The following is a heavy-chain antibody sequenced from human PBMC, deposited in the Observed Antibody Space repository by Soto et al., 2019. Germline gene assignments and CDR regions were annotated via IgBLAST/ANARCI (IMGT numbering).Heavy chain of an antibody. D-gene: IGHD3-9*01. Sequence: SDTLSLTCAVSGGSISSSNWWIWVRQPPGKGLEWIGEIYHSGSTNYNPSLKSRVTISVDKSKNQFSLKLSSVTAADTAVYYCARGNYDILTGHHYFDYWGQGTLVTVSS. CDR2: IYHSGST. J-gene: IGHJ4*02. CDR3: ARGNYDILTGHHYFDY. CDR1: GGSISSSNW. V-gene: IGHV4-4*02.